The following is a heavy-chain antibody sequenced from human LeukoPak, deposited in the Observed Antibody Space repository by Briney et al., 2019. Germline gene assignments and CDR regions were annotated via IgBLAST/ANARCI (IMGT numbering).Heavy chain of an antibody. J-gene: IGHJ4*02. V-gene: IGHV3-48*01. D-gene: IGHD3-3*01. CDR3: ARDRGGAYDFWSGYYTGYFDY. CDR1: GFTFSSYN. CDR2: ISDSSTTI. Sequence: PGGSLRLSCAASGFTFSSYNMNWVRQAPGKGLEWVSYISDSSTTIYYADPVKGRFTISRDNAKNSLYLQMNSQRAEDTAVYYCARDRGGAYDFWSGYYTGYFDYWGQGTLVPVSS.